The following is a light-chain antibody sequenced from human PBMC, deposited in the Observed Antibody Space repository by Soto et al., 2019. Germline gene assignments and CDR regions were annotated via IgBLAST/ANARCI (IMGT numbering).Light chain of an antibody. V-gene: IGKV3-20*01. CDR1: QGIDNNY. CDR2: GAS. J-gene: IGKJ1*01. CDR3: QQYSRAPLT. Sequence: EIVLTHSPGTLSLSPGERATLSCRASQGIDNNYLAWYQQKPGQAPRLVIYGASTRATDIPDRFSASGSGTDFTLTISRLEPEDFAVYYCQQYSRAPLTFGQGTKVDI.